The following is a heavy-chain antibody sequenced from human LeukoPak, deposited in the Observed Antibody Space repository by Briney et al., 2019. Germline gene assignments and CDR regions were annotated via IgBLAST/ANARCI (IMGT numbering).Heavy chain of an antibody. CDR3: ARRLFYYDSNGSYIWYFDL. V-gene: IGHV4-59*08. J-gene: IGHJ2*01. Sequence: PSETLSLTCTVSGASISSYYWGWIRQPPGRGLEWIGYIYYSGSANHNPSLNSRVTMSVDTSNNLFSLKLTSVTAADTAVYYCARRLFYYDSNGSYIWYFDLWGRGTLVTVS. D-gene: IGHD3-22*01. CDR1: GASISSYY. CDR2: IYYSGSA.